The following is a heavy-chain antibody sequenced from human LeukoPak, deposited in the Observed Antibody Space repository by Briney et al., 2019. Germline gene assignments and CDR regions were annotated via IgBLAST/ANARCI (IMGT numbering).Heavy chain of an antibody. V-gene: IGHV4-34*01. D-gene: IGHD2-2*01. Sequence: TSETLSLTCAVYGVSFSGYYWSWIRQPPGKGLEWIGEINHSGSTNYNPSLKSRVTISVDTSKNQFSLKLSSVTAADTAVYYCARGLTHLGYCSSTSCYGNYFDYWGQGTLVTVSS. J-gene: IGHJ4*02. CDR1: GVSFSGYY. CDR2: INHSGST. CDR3: ARGLTHLGYCSSTSCYGNYFDY.